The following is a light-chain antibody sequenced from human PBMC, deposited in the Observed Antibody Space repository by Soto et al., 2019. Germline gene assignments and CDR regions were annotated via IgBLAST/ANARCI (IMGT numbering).Light chain of an antibody. V-gene: IGKV4-1*01. J-gene: IGKJ1*01. CDR1: QTVLYSSNNKNY. CDR3: QQYYRTPWT. CDR2: WAS. Sequence: DIVMTQSPESLAVSLGERATINCKSSQTVLYSSNNKNYLAWYQQKPGQPPKLLIYWASTRESGVPDRFSGSGSGTDFTLTISSLQAEDVAVYSCQQYYRTPWTFGQGTKVEIK.